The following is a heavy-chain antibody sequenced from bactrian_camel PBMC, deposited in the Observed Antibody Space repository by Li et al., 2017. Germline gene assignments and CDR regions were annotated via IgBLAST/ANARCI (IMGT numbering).Heavy chain of an antibody. CDR2: IYSDGTNT. V-gene: IGHV3-2*01. Sequence: HVQLVESGGGLVQPGGSLRLSCAASGFTFSSYYMSWVRLAPGKGLEWVSSIYSDGTNTWYADSVKGRFTISRDNAKNTVYLQMNGLKPEDTAVYYCAARYYLAYEGDYSYWGRGTQVTVS. J-gene: IGHJ4*01. CDR1: GFTFSSYY. D-gene: IGHD2*01. CDR3: AARYYLAYEGDYSY.